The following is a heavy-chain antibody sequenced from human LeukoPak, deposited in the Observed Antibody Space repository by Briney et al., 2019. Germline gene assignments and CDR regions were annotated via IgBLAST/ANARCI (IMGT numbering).Heavy chain of an antibody. CDR3: ARVSSRVRKYSSSWYMFDP. J-gene: IGHJ5*02. CDR2: ISAYNGNT. V-gene: IGHV1-18*01. D-gene: IGHD6-13*01. CDR1: GYTFTSYG. Sequence: ASVKVSCKASGYTFTSYGISWVRQAPGQGLEWMGWISAYNGNTNYAQKLQGRVTMTTDTSTSTAYMELRSLRSDDTAVYYCARVSSRVRKYSSSWYMFDPWGQGTLSPSPQ.